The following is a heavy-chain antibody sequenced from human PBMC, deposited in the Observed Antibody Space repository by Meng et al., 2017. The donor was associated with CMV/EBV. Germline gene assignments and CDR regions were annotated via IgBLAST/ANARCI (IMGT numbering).Heavy chain of an antibody. CDR1: GFTFSSYA. J-gene: IGHJ5*02. D-gene: IGHD5-24*01. CDR2: IDSSGA. CDR3: AKLMGNTRVDH. V-gene: IGHV3-23*05. Sequence: VSLMISCAASGFTFSSYAMSWVRRTPGKGLEWVSTIDSSGAYIADPVKGRFTVSRDNFKNTLDLQMNSLRVEDAATYYCAKLMGNTRVDHWGQGTQVTVSS.